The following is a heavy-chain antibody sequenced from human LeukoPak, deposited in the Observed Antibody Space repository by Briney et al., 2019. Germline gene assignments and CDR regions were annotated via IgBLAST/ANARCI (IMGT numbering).Heavy chain of an antibody. CDR3: ARALITIPNWFDP. D-gene: IGHD3-3*01. V-gene: IGHV3-7*01. CDR2: IKQDESEK. CDR1: GFTFSTYA. Sequence: GGSLRLSCAASGFTFSTYAMSWVRQAPGKGLEWVANIKQDESEKYYVDSVKGRFTISRDNAKNSLYLQMNSLRAEDTAVYYCARALITIPNWFDPWGQGTLVTVSS. J-gene: IGHJ5*02.